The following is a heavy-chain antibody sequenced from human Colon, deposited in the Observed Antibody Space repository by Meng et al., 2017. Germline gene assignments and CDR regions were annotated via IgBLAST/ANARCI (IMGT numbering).Heavy chain of an antibody. CDR2: ISYDGSNK. CDR1: GFTFSSYA. D-gene: IGHD5-18*01. V-gene: IGHV3-30*04. Sequence: GGSLRLSCAASGFTFSSYAMHWVRQAPGKGLEWVAVISYDGSNKYYADSVKGRFTISRDNSKNTLYLQMNSLRAEDTAVYYCARVISSGYTGAFDIWGQGTRVTVSS. J-gene: IGHJ3*02. CDR3: ARVISSGYTGAFDI.